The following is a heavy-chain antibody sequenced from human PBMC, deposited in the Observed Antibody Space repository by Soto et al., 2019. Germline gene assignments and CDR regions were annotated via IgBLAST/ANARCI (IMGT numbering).Heavy chain of an antibody. J-gene: IGHJ6*02. Sequence: ASVKVSCKASGYTFTSYDINWVRQATGQGLEWMGWRNPNSGNTGYAQKFQVRVTMTRNTSVSTAYMELSRLRSEDTAVYYCARDYYDSSVYSPTPSGMDVWGQGTTVTVSS. CDR2: RNPNSGNT. D-gene: IGHD3-22*01. CDR3: ARDYYDSSVYSPTPSGMDV. V-gene: IGHV1-8*01. CDR1: GYTFTSYD.